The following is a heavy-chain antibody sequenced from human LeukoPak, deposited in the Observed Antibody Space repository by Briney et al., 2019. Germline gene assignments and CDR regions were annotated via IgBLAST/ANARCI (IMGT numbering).Heavy chain of an antibody. Sequence: ASVKVSCKTSGHSFSSCGISWARQAPGHGLGWIGWISGYNGDTIYAPKLLGRVTMITDTFSSTVDMELRSLRSDDTAMYFCARDLAWGQTEVTMEWLDSWGQGTLVTVSS. D-gene: IGHD2-21*02. CDR2: ISGYNGDT. J-gene: IGHJ5*01. CDR1: GHSFSSCG. V-gene: IGHV1-18*01. CDR3: ARDLAWGQTEVTMEWLDS.